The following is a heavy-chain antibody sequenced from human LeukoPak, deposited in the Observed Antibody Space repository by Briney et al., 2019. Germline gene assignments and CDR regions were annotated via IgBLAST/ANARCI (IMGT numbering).Heavy chain of an antibody. CDR1: GFTFDDYG. CDR3: ARASGKGLDYYYYGMDV. CDR2: INWNGGST. Sequence: GGSLRLSCAASGFTFDDYGMSWVRQAPGKGLEWVSGINWNGGSTGYADSVKGRFTNSRDNAKNSLYLQMNSLRAEDTALYHCARASGKGLDYYYYGMDVWGQGTTVTVSS. J-gene: IGHJ6*02. V-gene: IGHV3-20*01. D-gene: IGHD3-10*01.